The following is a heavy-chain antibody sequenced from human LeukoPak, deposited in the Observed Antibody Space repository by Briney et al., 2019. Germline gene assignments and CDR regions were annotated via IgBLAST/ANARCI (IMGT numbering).Heavy chain of an antibody. CDR3: ARTPLQTLTYAFDI. CDR2: IKQDGSEK. V-gene: IGHV3-7*01. J-gene: IGHJ3*02. Sequence: GGSLRLSCAASGFTFSSYWMSWVRQAPGKGLEWVANIKQDGSEKYYVDSVKGRFTISRDNAKNSLYLQMNSLRAEDTAVYYCARTPLQTLTYAFDIWGQGTMVTVSS. CDR1: GFTFSSYW.